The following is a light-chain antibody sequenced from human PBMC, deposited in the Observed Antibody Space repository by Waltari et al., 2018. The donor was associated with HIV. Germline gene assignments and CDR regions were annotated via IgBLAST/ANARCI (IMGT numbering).Light chain of an antibody. V-gene: IGLV2-14*01. J-gene: IGLJ2*01. CDR2: EVS. Sequence: QSALTQPASVSGSPGQSITASCPGTSSDAGAHDSVSWYQQTPGTAPTLVIYEVSNRPSGISDRFSGSKSGNTASLTISGLQTEDEADYYCSSFTTSNSLLFGGGTKVTVL. CDR1: SSDAGAHDS. CDR3: SSFTTSNSLL.